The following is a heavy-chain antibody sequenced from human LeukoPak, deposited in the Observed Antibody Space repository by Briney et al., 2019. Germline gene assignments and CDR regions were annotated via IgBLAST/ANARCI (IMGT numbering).Heavy chain of an antibody. J-gene: IGHJ5*02. CDR1: GYTFTSYG. CDR3: ATDGIWFGELGFDP. D-gene: IGHD3-10*01. Sequence: GASVKVSCTASGYTFTSYGISWVRQAPGQGLEWMGWISAYNGNTNYAQKLQGRFTMTEDTSRDTAYMELSSLRSEDAAVYYCATDGIWFGELGFDPWGQGTLVTVSS. V-gene: IGHV1-18*01. CDR2: ISAYNGNT.